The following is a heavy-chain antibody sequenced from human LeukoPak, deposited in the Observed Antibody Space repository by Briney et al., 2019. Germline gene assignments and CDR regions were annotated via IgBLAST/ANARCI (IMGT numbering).Heavy chain of an antibody. J-gene: IGHJ4*02. CDR2: IYYSGTT. CDR3: ASTIRGGIVLLWEH. D-gene: IGHD3-10*01. CDR1: GGSISSGGYY. Sequence: SETLSLTCTVSGGSISSGGYYWGWIRQPPGQGLEWVGTIYYSGTTFYNPSLKSRLTISVDTSNNQFSLKVTSVTAADTAVYYCASTIRGGIVLLWEHWGQGTLVTVSS. V-gene: IGHV4-39*01.